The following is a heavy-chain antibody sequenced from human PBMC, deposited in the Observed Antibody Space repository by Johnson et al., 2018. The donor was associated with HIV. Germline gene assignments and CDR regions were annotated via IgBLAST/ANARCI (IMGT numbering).Heavy chain of an antibody. CDR1: GFTFSSYA. CDR3: ARDSDSLYAFDI. D-gene: IGHD3-22*01. J-gene: IGHJ3*02. Sequence: QVQLVESGGGVVQPGRSLRLSCAASGFTFSSYAMHWVRQAPGKGLEWVAFIRYDGTTEYYADSVKGRFTISRDNSKNTLYLQMNSLRAEDTAVYYCARDSDSLYAFDIWGLGTMVTVSS. CDR2: IRYDGTTE. V-gene: IGHV3-30*02.